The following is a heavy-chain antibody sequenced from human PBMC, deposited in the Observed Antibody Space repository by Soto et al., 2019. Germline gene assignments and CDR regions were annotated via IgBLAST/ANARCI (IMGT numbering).Heavy chain of an antibody. CDR1: GFTFSSYS. CDR2: ISSSSSYI. J-gene: IGHJ6*03. V-gene: IGHV3-21*01. D-gene: IGHD6-13*01. Sequence: PGGSLRLSCAASGFTFSSYSMNWVRQAPGKGLEWVSSISSSSSYIYHADSVKGRFTISRDNAKNSLYLQMNSLRAEDTAVYYCARDRGQFGYSSSWYGYYYYMDVWGKGTTVTVSS. CDR3: ARDRGQFGYSSSWYGYYYYMDV.